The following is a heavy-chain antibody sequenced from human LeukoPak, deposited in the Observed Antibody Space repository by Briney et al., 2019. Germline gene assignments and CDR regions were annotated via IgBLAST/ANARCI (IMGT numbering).Heavy chain of an antibody. CDR1: GGSISSYS. V-gene: IGHV4-59*01. J-gene: IGHJ5*02. CDR3: ARAVVIGWFDP. Sequence: SETLSLTCTVSGGSISSYSWSWIRQPPGKGLEWIGYIYYSGSTNYNPSLKSRVTISVDTSKNQFSLKLSSVTAADTAVYYCARAVVIGWFDPWGQGTLVTVSS. D-gene: IGHD3-10*01. CDR2: IYYSGST.